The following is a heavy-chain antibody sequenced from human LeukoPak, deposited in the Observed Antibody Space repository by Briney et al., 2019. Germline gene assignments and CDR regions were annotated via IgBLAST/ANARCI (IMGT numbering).Heavy chain of an antibody. Sequence: GGSLRLSCAASGFTFSSYSMNWVRQAPGKGLEWVALISYDGSNKYFADSVKGRFTISRDNSKNTLYLQMNTLRAEDTAVYYCARHLSGVTGYTYGRGIDYWGQGTLVTVSS. J-gene: IGHJ4*02. D-gene: IGHD5-18*01. CDR2: ISYDGSNK. CDR3: ARHLSGVTGYTYGRGIDY. V-gene: IGHV3-30*03. CDR1: GFTFSSYS.